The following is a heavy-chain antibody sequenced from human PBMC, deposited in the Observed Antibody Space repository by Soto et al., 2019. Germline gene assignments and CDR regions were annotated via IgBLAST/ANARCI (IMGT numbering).Heavy chain of an antibody. CDR1: GFTFSSYA. V-gene: IGHV3-23*01. CDR2: ISGSGGST. D-gene: IGHD3-22*01. J-gene: IGHJ4*02. Sequence: EVQLLESGGGLVQPGGSLRLSCAASGFTFSSYAMSWDRQAPGKGLEWVSAISGSGGSTYYADSVKGRFTISRDNSKNTLYLQMNSLRAEDTAVYYCAKDLLSYDSSGTSDYWGQGTLVTVSS. CDR3: AKDLLSYDSSGTSDY.